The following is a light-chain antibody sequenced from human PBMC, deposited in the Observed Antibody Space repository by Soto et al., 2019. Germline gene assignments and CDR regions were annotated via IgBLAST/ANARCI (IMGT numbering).Light chain of an antibody. CDR2: EVS. V-gene: IGLV2-8*01. J-gene: IGLJ2*01. CDR1: SSDVGGYDY. Sequence: QSALTQPPSASGSPGQSVTISCTGTSSDVGGYDYVSWYQQHPGKAPKLVICEVSKRPSGVPDRFSASKSGNTASLTVSGLQVEDEADYYCCSYAGSTTRVQFGGGTKVTVL. CDR3: CSYAGSTTRVQ.